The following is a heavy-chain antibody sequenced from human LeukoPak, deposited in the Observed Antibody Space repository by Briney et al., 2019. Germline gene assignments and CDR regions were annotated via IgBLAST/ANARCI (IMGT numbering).Heavy chain of an antibody. CDR1: GFTVSSNY. CDR2: IYSGGST. V-gene: IGHV3-53*01. CDR3: ARETSSSWSNFDY. J-gene: IGHJ4*02. Sequence: PGGSLRLSCAASGFTVSSNYMSWVRQAPGKGLEWVSVIYSGGSTYYADSVKGRFTISRDNSKNTLYLQMNSLRAEDTAVYYCARETSSSWSNFDYWGQGTLVTVSS. D-gene: IGHD6-13*01.